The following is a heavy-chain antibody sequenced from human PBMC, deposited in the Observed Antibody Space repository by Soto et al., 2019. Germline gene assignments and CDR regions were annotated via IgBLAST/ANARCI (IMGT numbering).Heavy chain of an antibody. Sequence: PSETLSLTCTVSGGSISSSSYYWGWIRQPPGKGLEWIGSIYYSGSTYYNPSLKSRVTISVDTSKNQFSLKLSSVTAADTAVYYGGGRTSLASVQLFVGEISNHNWFDPWSQGTLVTVSS. V-gene: IGHV4-39*01. CDR1: GGSISSSSYY. CDR2: IYYSGST. D-gene: IGHD3-10*01. J-gene: IGHJ5*02. CDR3: GGRTSLASVQLFVGEISNHNWFDP.